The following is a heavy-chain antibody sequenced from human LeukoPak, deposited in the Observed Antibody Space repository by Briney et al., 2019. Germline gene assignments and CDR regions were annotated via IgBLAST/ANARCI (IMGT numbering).Heavy chain of an antibody. Sequence: GGSLRLSCAASGFTFSSYGMHWVRQAPGKGLEWVAFVWQEGSNKYYADSVKGRFTISRDNSKNTLYLQMNSLRAEDTAVYYCAKFGLTFDNWGQGTLVTVSS. V-gene: IGHV3-30*02. CDR3: AKFGLTFDN. CDR1: GFTFSSYG. J-gene: IGHJ4*02. D-gene: IGHD3/OR15-3a*01. CDR2: VWQEGSNK.